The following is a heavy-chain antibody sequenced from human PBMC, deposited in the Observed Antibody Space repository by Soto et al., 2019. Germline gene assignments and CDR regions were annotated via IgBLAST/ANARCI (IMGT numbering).Heavy chain of an antibody. CDR3: AREEYRQVDH. Sequence: QVQLVQSGTEVKKPGDSVKVSCKASGYTFTNYGITWVRQAPGQGLEWMGWISTNSGHTDYAQKFRGRVTMTTDRSTTTAYMDLRCLRSDDTAVYYCAREEYRQVDHWGQWTLVTVSS. V-gene: IGHV1-18*04. CDR2: ISTNSGHT. D-gene: IGHD3-16*02. J-gene: IGHJ5*02. CDR1: GYTFTNYG.